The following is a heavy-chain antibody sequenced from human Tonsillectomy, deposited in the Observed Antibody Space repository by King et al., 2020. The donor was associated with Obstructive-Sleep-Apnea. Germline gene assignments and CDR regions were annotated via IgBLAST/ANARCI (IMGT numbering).Heavy chain of an antibody. J-gene: IGHJ6*02. V-gene: IGHV3-53*04. CDR3: ARDRYDYGLDNSTLHYYGMDV. CDR2: IDISGTT. D-gene: IGHD3-16*01. Sequence: VQLVESGVGLVQPGGSLRLSCAASGFSVTSSYINWVRQGPGKGLEWGSVIDISGTTHDADSLKGPFTITRQNSNNTVYLQMNSLSAEDTAVYYCARDRYDYGLDNSTLHYYGMDVWGQGTTVIVS. CDR1: GFSVTSSY.